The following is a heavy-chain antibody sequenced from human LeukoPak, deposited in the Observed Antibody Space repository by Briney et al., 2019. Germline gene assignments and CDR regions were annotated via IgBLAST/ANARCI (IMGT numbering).Heavy chain of an antibody. CDR2: ISSSSSYI. CDR3: ARGGTYCSSTSCYSPSDY. D-gene: IGHD2-2*01. V-gene: IGHV3-21*01. Sequence: AGGSLRLPCAASGFTFSSYSMNWVRQAPGKGLEWVSSISSSSSYIYYADSAKGRFTISRDNPKNSLYLQMNSLRAEDTAVYYCARGGTYCSSTSCYSPSDYWGQGTLVTVSS. CDR1: GFTFSSYS. J-gene: IGHJ4*02.